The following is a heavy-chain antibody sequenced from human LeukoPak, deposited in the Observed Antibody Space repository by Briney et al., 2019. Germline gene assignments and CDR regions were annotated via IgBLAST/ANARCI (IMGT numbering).Heavy chain of an antibody. V-gene: IGHV4-59*01. CDR3: ARDQLYYDSSGYAFDI. CDR2: IYYSGST. D-gene: IGHD3-22*01. Sequence: SETLSLTCTVSGGSISSYYWSWIRQPPGKGLEWIGYIYYSGSTNYNPSLKSRVTISVDTSKYQFSLKLSSVTAADTAVYYCARDQLYYDSSGYAFDIWGQGTMVTVSS. CDR1: GGSISSYY. J-gene: IGHJ3*02.